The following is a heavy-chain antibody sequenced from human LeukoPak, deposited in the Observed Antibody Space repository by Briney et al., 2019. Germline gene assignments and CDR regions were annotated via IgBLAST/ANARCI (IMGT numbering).Heavy chain of an antibody. V-gene: IGHV3-23*01. Sequence: QPGGSLRLSCAASGFTFSSYAMSWVRQAPGKGLEWVSAISGSGGSTYYADSVKGRFTISRDNAKNSLYLQMNSLRAEYTAVYYCARAPLPKNLYYDSSGTHEYYFDYWGQGTLVTVSS. D-gene: IGHD3-22*01. CDR3: ARAPLPKNLYYDSSGTHEYYFDY. CDR1: GFTFSSYA. J-gene: IGHJ4*02. CDR2: ISGSGGST.